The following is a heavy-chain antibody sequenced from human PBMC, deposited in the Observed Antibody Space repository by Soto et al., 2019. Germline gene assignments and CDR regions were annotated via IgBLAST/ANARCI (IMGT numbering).Heavy chain of an antibody. CDR3: AKRAGEEEYFDY. CDR1: GFTFDDYA. V-gene: IGHV3-9*01. D-gene: IGHD1-26*01. CDR2: ISWNSGSI. J-gene: IGHJ4*02. Sequence: GGSLRLSCAASGFTFDDYAMHWVRQAPGKGLEWVSGISWNSGSIGYADSVKGRFTISRDNAKNSLYLQMNSLRAEDTALYYCAKRAGEEEYFDYWGQGTLVTVSS.